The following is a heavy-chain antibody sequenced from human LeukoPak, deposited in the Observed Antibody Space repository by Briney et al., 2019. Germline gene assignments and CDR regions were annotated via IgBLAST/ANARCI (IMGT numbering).Heavy chain of an antibody. J-gene: IGHJ4*02. CDR2: IYPGDSDT. D-gene: IGHD5-18*01. V-gene: IGHV5-51*01. CDR3: ARTRDLTAMVPFDY. CDR1: GYSFTGYW. Sequence: GESLKISCKGSGYSFTGYWIGWVRQMPGKGLKWMGIIYPGDSDTRYSPSFQGQVTISADKSISTAYLQWSSLKASDTAMYYCARTRDLTAMVPFDYWGQGTLVTVSS.